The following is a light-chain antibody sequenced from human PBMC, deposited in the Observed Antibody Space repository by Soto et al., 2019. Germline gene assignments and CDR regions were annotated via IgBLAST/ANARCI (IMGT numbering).Light chain of an antibody. CDR1: QIINGY. Sequence: DIQMTQSPPSLSASVGDRVTITFRASQIINGYLNWYQQKPGKAPDLLIYVASSLQSGVPSRFSGSGSGTDFTLTISSLQPEDSATYYCQQSYSVPYTFGQGTKMEIK. CDR3: QQSYSVPYT. J-gene: IGKJ2*01. V-gene: IGKV1-39*01. CDR2: VAS.